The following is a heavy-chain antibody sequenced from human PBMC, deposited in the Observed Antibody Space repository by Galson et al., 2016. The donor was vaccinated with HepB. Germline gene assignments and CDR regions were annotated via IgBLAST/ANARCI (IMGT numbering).Heavy chain of an antibody. CDR1: GFTFSSYG. Sequence: SLRLSCAASGFTFSSYGMHWVRQTPGKGLEWVAVISYDGSNKYYADSVEGRFTISRDNSKNTLYLQMNSLRAEDTAVYYCAKDGYYYDSSGYYTYYFDYWGQGTLVTVSS. CDR2: ISYDGSNK. D-gene: IGHD3-22*01. J-gene: IGHJ4*02. V-gene: IGHV3-30*18. CDR3: AKDGYYYDSSGYYTYYFDY.